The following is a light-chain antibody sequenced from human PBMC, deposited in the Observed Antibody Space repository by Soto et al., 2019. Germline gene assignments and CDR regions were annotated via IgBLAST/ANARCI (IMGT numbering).Light chain of an antibody. CDR3: QPYNNWPLT. J-gene: IGKJ4*01. CDR1: ENIRSY. Sequence: DIQMTQSPSSLSASVGDRVTITCRASENIRSYLNWYQQKPGKGPKLLIYAASTLQSGIPSRFSGSGSGAEFTLTINSLQSEDFAIYYCQPYNNWPLTFGGGTKVDIK. CDR2: AAS. V-gene: IGKV1-39*01.